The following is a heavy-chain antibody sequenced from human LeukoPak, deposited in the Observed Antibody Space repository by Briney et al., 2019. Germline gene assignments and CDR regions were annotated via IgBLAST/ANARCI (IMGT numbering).Heavy chain of an antibody. Sequence: GGSLSLSCAASGFTVSSNYMSWIRQAPGKGLEWVSVIYSGGSTYYADSVKGRLTISRDNSKNTLYLQVNSLRAEDTAVYYCARSIVATIGLDYWGQGTLVTVSS. J-gene: IGHJ4*02. D-gene: IGHD5-12*01. V-gene: IGHV3-53*01. CDR2: IYSGGST. CDR1: GFTVSSNY. CDR3: ARSIVATIGLDY.